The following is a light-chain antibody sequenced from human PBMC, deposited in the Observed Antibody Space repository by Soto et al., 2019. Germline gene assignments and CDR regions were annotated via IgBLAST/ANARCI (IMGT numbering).Light chain of an antibody. V-gene: IGLV2-8*01. CDR3: SSYAGSNYVI. J-gene: IGLJ2*01. CDR2: DVS. CDR1: SSDVGGYNY. Sequence: QSALTQPPSASGSPGQSVTISCTGTSSDVGGYNYVSWYQQYPGKVPKLMLYDVSERPSGVPDRFSGSKSGNTASLTVSGLQAEDEADYYCSSYAGSNYVIFGGGTLLTVL.